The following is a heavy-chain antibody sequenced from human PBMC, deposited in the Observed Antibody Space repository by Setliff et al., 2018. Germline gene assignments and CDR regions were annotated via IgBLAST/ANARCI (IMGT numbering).Heavy chain of an antibody. CDR3: ARYPSKLPELGIYGCFDY. Sequence: SETLSLTCTVSGDSISSRTYYWSWIRQPPGKGLEWIGTVYDSGTTYYNPSLKSRVTIFVDTSKNQFSLNLNSVTAADTAVYYCARYPSKLPELGIYGCFDYWGQGTLVTVSS. CDR1: GDSISSRTYY. J-gene: IGHJ4*02. D-gene: IGHD7-27*01. V-gene: IGHV4-39*07. CDR2: VYDSGTT.